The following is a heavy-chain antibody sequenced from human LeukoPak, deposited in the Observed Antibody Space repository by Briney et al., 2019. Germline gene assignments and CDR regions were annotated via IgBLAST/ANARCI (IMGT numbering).Heavy chain of an antibody. CDR1: GFTFSSYA. Sequence: GGSLRLSCAASGFTFSSYAMHWVRQAPGKGLEWVAVISYDGSNKYYADSVKGRFTISRDNSKNTLYLQMNSLRAEDTAVYYCAGGTGAYGSGSYYVDYWGQGTLVTVSS. CDR3: AGGTGAYGSGSYYVDY. J-gene: IGHJ4*02. D-gene: IGHD3-10*01. V-gene: IGHV3-30*04. CDR2: ISYDGSNK.